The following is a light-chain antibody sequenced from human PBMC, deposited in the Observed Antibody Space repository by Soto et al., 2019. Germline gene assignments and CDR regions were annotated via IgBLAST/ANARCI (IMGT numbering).Light chain of an antibody. CDR3: QHYNSWPPYT. CDR1: QSVDSN. Sequence: EIVMTQSPATLSVSPGARATLSCRASQSVDSNLAWYQQKPGQAPRLLIYGASTRATGIPARFSGSGSGTEFTLTISSLQSEDFAAYYCQHYNSWPPYTFGQGTKLEIK. CDR2: GAS. V-gene: IGKV3-15*01. J-gene: IGKJ2*01.